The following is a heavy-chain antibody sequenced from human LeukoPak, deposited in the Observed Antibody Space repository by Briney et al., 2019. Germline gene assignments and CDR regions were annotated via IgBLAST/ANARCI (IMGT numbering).Heavy chain of an antibody. V-gene: IGHV3-7*01. CDR2: TNQDGSEK. CDR1: GFTFRNYW. Sequence: GGSLRLSCAASGFTFRNYWLTWVRQAPGKRLELVASTNQDGSEKYHVDSVKGRFTISRDNDKNSLYLQMNSQRAEDTAVYYCARDSGFSAFDIWGQGAVVTVSS. J-gene: IGHJ3*02. CDR3: ARDSGFSAFDI. D-gene: IGHD3-10*01.